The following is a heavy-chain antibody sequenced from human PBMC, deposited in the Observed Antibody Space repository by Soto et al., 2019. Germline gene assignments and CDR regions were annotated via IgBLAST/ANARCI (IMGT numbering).Heavy chain of an antibody. CDR1: GFTFSSYS. V-gene: IGHV3-21*01. Sequence: PGGSLRLSCAASGFTFSSYSMNWVRQAPGKGLEWVSSISSSSSYIYYADTVKGRFTISRDNAKNSLYLQMNSLRAEDTAVYYCARDGVSGYSYGWALNYYYGMDVWGQGTTVTVSS. D-gene: IGHD5-18*01. CDR3: ARDGVSGYSYGWALNYYYGMDV. J-gene: IGHJ6*02. CDR2: ISSSSSYI.